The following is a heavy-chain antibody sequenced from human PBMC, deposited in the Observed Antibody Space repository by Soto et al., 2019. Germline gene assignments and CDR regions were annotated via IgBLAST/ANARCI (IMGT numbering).Heavy chain of an antibody. V-gene: IGHV3-30*18. J-gene: IGHJ2*01. D-gene: IGHD3-3*01. CDR3: AKGGSTEWHWYFDL. CDR2: ISPSSVTN. CDR1: GICLSCHG. Sequence: AGSIRISCAGGGICLSCHGTQWHQQPPGRGLEWVAVISPSSVTNSYADSVKGRFSSSRDNAGGTLDLQMDSLRFEDTAVYYCAKGGSTEWHWYFDLCGHGTLVTVSS.